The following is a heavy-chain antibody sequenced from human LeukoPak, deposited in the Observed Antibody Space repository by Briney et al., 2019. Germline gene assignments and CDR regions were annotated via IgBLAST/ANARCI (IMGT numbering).Heavy chain of an antibody. V-gene: IGHV4-59*12. Sequence: SETLSLTCTVSGGSITTYYWSWIRQPPGKGLEWIGYIYYSGSTNYNPSLKSRVTISVDTSKNQFSLKLSSVTAADTAVYYCARDGVSSGWTPLYYFDYWGQGTLVTVSS. CDR3: ARDGVSSGWTPLYYFDY. CDR1: GGSITTYY. CDR2: IYYSGST. D-gene: IGHD6-19*01. J-gene: IGHJ4*02.